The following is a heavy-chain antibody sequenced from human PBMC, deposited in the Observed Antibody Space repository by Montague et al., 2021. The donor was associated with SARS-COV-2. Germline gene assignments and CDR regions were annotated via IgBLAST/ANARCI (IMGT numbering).Heavy chain of an antibody. CDR1: GGSFSGYY. CDR2: INYSGST. D-gene: IGHD3-3*01. CDR3: ARGTGQRSITLFGVIIGEHVMDV. J-gene: IGHJ3*01. Sequence: SETLSLTCAVSGGSFSGYYWSWIRQPPGKGLEWIGEINYSGSTNYNPSLKSRVTISVDTSKNQFSLKLSSVTAADTAVYYCARGTGQRSITLFGVIIGEHVMDVWGQGAMVTVSS. V-gene: IGHV4-34*01.